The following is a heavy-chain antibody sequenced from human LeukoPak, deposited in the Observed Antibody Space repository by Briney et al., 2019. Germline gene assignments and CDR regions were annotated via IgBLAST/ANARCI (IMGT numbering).Heavy chain of an antibody. V-gene: IGHV4-59*12. CDR3: ARDVDIVVCSPPQRGYYGMDV. CDR2: IYYSGST. D-gene: IGHD2-15*01. J-gene: IGHJ6*02. Sequence: SETLSLTCTVSGGSISSYYWSWIRQPPGKGLEWIGYIYYSGSTNYNPSLKSRVTISVDTSKNQFSLKLSSVTAADTAVYYCARDVDIVVCSPPQRGYYGMDVWGQGTTVTVSS. CDR1: GGSISSYY.